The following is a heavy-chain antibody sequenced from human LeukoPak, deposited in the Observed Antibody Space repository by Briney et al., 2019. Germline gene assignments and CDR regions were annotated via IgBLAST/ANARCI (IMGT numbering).Heavy chain of an antibody. CDR3: AREVPAAHGGAFDI. V-gene: IGHV3-30*02. J-gene: IGHJ3*02. D-gene: IGHD2-2*01. Sequence: PGGSLRLSCAASGFTFSSYGMHWVRQAPGKGLEWVAFIRYDGSNKYYADSVKGRFTISRDNSKNSLYLQMNSLRAEDTAVYYYAREVPAAHGGAFDIWGQGTMVTVSS. CDR1: GFTFSSYG. CDR2: IRYDGSNK.